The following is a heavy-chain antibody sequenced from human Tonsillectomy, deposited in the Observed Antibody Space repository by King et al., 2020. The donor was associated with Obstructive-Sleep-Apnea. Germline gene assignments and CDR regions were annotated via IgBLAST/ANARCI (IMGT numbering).Heavy chain of an antibody. CDR2: INQDGREK. V-gene: IGHV3-7*03. D-gene: IGHD3-22*01. J-gene: IGHJ2*01. CDR3: ARGGRADSSGYYWYFDL. CDR1: GFTFSSYW. Sequence: VQLVESGGGLVQPGGSLRLSCAASGFTFSSYWMSWVRQAPGKGLEWLANINQDGREKYYVDSVKCRFTSSRDNAKNSLYLQMNSLRAEDTAVYYCARGGRADSSGYYWYFDLWGRGTLVTVSS.